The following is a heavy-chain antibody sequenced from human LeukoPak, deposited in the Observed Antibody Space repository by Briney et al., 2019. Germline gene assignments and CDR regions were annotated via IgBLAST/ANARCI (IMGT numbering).Heavy chain of an antibody. Sequence: SETLSLTCTVSGASVSGSPYYWGWIRQPPGKGLEWIGSIYSSGSTYYNASLQSRVTISIETSKNQISLKLSSVTAADTAVYYCASGWAYYWGQGTLVTVSS. J-gene: IGHJ4*02. CDR1: GASVSGSPYY. CDR3: ASGWAYY. CDR2: IYSSGST. D-gene: IGHD3-10*01. V-gene: IGHV4-39*01.